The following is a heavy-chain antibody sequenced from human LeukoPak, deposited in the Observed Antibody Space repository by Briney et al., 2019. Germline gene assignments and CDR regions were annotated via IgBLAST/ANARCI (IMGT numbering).Heavy chain of an antibody. D-gene: IGHD3-10*01. CDR3: ASLFGELFPGAFDI. J-gene: IGHJ3*02. CDR2: IYYSGST. V-gene: IGHV4-31*03. Sequence: SETLSLTCTVSGGSISSGGYYWSWIRQHPGKGLEWIGYIYYSGSTYYNPSLKSRVTISVDTSKNQFSLKLSSVTAADTAVYYCASLFGELFPGAFDIWGQGTMVTVSS. CDR1: GGSISSGGYY.